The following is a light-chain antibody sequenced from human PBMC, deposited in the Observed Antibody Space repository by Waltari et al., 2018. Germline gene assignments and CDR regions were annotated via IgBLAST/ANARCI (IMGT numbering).Light chain of an antibody. CDR3: QSADDSYI. CDR2: KDT. CDR1: SGSIDSKY. J-gene: IGLJ1*01. V-gene: IGLV6-57*03. Sequence: VFTQPHSMSGSPGQTVTISCTRSSGSIDSKYVQWYQQRPGSAPTTVIYKDTQRPSWVPDRFSGSIYSSSNSASLTISGLKSEDEADYYCQSADDSYIFGTGTRLTVL.